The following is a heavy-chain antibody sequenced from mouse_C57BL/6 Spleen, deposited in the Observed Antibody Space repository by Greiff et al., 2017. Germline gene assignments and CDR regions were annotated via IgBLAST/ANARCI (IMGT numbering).Heavy chain of an antibody. D-gene: IGHD2-4*01. Sequence: EVKLQESGPELVKPGDSVKISCKASGYSFTGYFMNWVMQSHGKSLEWIGRINPYNGDTFYNQKFKGKATLTVDKSSSTAHMELRSLTSEDSAVYYCASDYDSGWYWGQGTLVTVSA. J-gene: IGHJ3*01. CDR3: ASDYDSGWY. V-gene: IGHV1-20*01. CDR2: INPYNGDT. CDR1: GYSFTGYF.